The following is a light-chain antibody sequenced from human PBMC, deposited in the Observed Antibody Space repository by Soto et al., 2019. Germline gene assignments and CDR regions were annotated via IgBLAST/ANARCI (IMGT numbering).Light chain of an antibody. CDR3: QQYHNWPPLT. J-gene: IGKJ4*01. V-gene: IGKV3-15*01. CDR2: SAS. Sequence: EIVMTQSPAVLSLSPGERVILSCRASQSVFSNLAWYQQKPGQAPRLLIYSASARVTGIPARFSGSGSGTEFTLTISSLQSEEFAVYYCQQYHNWPPLTFGGGTKVEIK. CDR1: QSVFSN.